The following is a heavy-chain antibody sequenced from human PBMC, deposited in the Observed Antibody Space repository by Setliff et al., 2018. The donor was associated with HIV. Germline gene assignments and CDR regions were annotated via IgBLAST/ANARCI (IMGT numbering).Heavy chain of an antibody. Sequence: GASVMVSCKTSGYIFIRYYIFWVRQAPGQGLEWMGNINPHTGVTRYAEKFQGRVTMTRDTSISTIYMELSRLRSDDTAVYYCARDVRDGFEEWFSTLDDGMDVWGQGTTVTVSS. CDR3: ARDVRDGFEEWFSTLDDGMDV. CDR2: INPHTGVT. CDR1: GYIFIRYY. D-gene: IGHD3-3*01. V-gene: IGHV1-2*02. J-gene: IGHJ6*02.